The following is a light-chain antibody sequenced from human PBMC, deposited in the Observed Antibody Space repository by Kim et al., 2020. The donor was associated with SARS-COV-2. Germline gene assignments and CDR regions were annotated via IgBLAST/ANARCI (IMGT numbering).Light chain of an antibody. CDR2: SNN. CDR3: AAWDDSLNSVV. CDR1: NSNIGSNT. J-gene: IGLJ2*01. V-gene: IGLV1-44*01. Sequence: QRVTISCSGSNSNIGSNTVNWYQQLPGTAPKLLIYSNNQRPSGVPDRFSGSKSGTSASLAISGLQSEDESDYYCAAWDDSLNSVVFGGGTQLTVL.